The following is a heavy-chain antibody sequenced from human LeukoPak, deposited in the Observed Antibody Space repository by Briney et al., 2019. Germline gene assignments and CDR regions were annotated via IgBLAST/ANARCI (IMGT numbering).Heavy chain of an antibody. D-gene: IGHD3-22*01. CDR2: IFYSGST. J-gene: IGHJ4*02. CDR3: ARHGSVSSGALG. Sequence: PSETLSLTCTVSGGSISSYYWSWIRQPPGKGLEWIGYIFYSGSTNYNPSLKSRVTISVDTSKRQFSLKLSSVTAADTAVYYCARHGSVSSGALGWGQGTLVTVSS. V-gene: IGHV4-59*08. CDR1: GGSISSYY.